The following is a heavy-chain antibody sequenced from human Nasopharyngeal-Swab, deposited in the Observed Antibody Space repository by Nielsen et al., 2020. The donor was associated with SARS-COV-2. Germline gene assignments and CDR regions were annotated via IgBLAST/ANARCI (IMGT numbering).Heavy chain of an antibody. V-gene: IGHV4-59*01. CDR2: IYYSGST. CDR1: GGSISSYY. CDR3: ARCIAAAGPYYYYMDV. D-gene: IGHD6-13*01. Sequence: SETLSLTCTVSGGSISSYYWSWIRQPPGKGLEWIGYIYYSGSTNYNPSLKSRVTISVDTSKNQFSLKLSSVTAADTAVYYCARCIAAAGPYYYYMDVWGKGTTVIVSS. J-gene: IGHJ6*03.